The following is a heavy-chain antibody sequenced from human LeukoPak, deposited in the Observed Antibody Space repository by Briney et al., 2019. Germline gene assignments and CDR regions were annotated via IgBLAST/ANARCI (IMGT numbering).Heavy chain of an antibody. CDR3: ARDGVAARPSYYYYYMDV. Sequence: ASVKVSCKASGYTFTSYYMHWVRQAPGQGLEWMGIINPSGGSTSYAQKFQGRVTMTRDMSTSTVYMELSSLRSEDTAVYYCARDGVAARPSYYYYYMDVWGKGTTVTVSS. V-gene: IGHV1-46*01. CDR1: GYTFTSYY. D-gene: IGHD6-6*01. CDR2: INPSGGST. J-gene: IGHJ6*03.